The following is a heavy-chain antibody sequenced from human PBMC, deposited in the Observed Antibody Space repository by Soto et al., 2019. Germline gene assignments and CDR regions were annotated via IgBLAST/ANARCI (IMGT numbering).Heavy chain of an antibody. V-gene: IGHV4-34*01. CDR3: ARGRVTGSGYYGMDV. CDR2: INHSGST. J-gene: IGHJ6*02. Sequence: ASETLSLTCAVYGGSFSGYYWSWIRQPPGKGLEWIGEINHSGSTNYNPSLKSRVTISVDTSKNQFSLKLSSVTAADTAVYYCARGRVTGSGYYGMDVWGQGTTVTVSS. CDR1: GGSFSGYY. D-gene: IGHD3-10*01.